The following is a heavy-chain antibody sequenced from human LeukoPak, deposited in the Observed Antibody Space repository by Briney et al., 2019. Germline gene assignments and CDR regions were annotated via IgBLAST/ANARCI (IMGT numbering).Heavy chain of an antibody. CDR2: ISSSGGGT. D-gene: IGHD1-1*01. J-gene: IGHJ4*02. CDR1: GFTFSSYA. Sequence: GGSLRLSCAASGFTFSSYAMNWVRQAPGEGLGGVSAISSSGGGTYYPASVTGRFTISRDNSKTTLYLQMNSLRAEDPAVYYCAKGYRIPSHFDYWGQGTLVTVSS. V-gene: IGHV3-23*01. CDR3: AKGYRIPSHFDY.